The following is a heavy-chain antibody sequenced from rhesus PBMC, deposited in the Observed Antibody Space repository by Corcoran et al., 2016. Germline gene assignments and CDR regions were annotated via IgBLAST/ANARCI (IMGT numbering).Heavy chain of an antibody. V-gene: IGHV4-147*01. CDR2: IDCVNGGT. Sequence: QVQLQQSSPGLVKPSETLSLTCAVSGASIRPNYWRWFRQFPWQGVAWMGPIDCVNGGTRYNPSLKSRVTSSTEQAKNQFCLNLSFVTAADTAVYYCARDCAYWGQRVLVTVYS. CDR3: ARDCAY. CDR1: GASIRPNY. J-gene: IGHJ4*01.